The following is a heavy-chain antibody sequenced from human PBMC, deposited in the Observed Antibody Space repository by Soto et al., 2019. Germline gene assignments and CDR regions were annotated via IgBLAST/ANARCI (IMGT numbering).Heavy chain of an antibody. CDR1: GCSISSYY. D-gene: IGHD4-17*01. CDR3: ARVPVTTFYYYYMDV. V-gene: IGHV4-59*01. J-gene: IGHJ6*03. Sequence: SGTLSLTCTVSGCSISSYYWRWIPQPPGKGLEWIGYIYYSVSTNYNPSLKSRVTISVDTSKNQVSLKLSSVTAADTAVYYCARVPVTTFYYYYMDVWGKGTTVTVS. CDR2: IYYSVST.